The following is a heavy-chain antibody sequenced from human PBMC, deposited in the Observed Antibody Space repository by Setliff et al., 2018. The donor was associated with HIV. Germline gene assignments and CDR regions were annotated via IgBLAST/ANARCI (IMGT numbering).Heavy chain of an antibody. J-gene: IGHJ4*02. V-gene: IGHV3-53*05. CDR2: IYSDGNT. Sequence: GGSLRLSCAASGFTFSNYWMDWVRQAPGKGLEWVSTIYSDGNTYHADSVKGRFTLSRDNSENALFLQMNSLRPEDTAVYYCARLRPYNSALDYWGQGTLVTVSS. D-gene: IGHD3-10*01. CDR3: ARLRPYNSALDY. CDR1: GFTFSNYW.